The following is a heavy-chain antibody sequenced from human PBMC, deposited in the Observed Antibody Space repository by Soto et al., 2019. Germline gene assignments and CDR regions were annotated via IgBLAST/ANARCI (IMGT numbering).Heavy chain of an antibody. CDR2: TYYTGAT. CDR3: ARRTRSYSGSPIDY. J-gene: IGHJ4*02. Sequence: SETLSFTCAVYGGSFSGYYWSWIRQPPGKGLEWIGTTYYTGATYYHPSLQSRVTMSIDMAKNQFSLMLTSVTAADTAVYYCARRTRSYSGSPIDYWGQGSQVTVSS. CDR1: GGSFSGYY. D-gene: IGHD1-26*01. V-gene: IGHV4-34*01.